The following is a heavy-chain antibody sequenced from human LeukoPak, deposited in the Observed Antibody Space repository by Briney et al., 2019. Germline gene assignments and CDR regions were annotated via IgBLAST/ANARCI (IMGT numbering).Heavy chain of an antibody. CDR2: INPTSGGT. Sequence: GASVKVSCKASGYTFTGYYVHWVRQAPGQGLEWMGWINPTSGGTKYAQKFQGRVTMTRDTSISTSYMEVRSLTSDDTAVYYCARVDIDSGNYYFDYWGQGTLVTVSS. CDR1: GYTFTGYY. CDR3: ARVDIDSGNYYFDY. J-gene: IGHJ4*02. D-gene: IGHD1-26*01. V-gene: IGHV1-2*02.